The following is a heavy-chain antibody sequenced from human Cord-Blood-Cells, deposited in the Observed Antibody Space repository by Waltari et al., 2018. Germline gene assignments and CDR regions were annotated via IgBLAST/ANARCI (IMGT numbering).Heavy chain of an antibody. CDR1: GGSFSGYY. CDR3: ARIVGAYYYFDY. D-gene: IGHD1-26*01. J-gene: IGHJ4*02. Sequence: QVQLQQWGAGLLKPSETLSLTCAVYGGSFSGYYWSWIRQPPGKGLEWIGENNHSGRTNYTPTLKRRVTISVDTAKNQFSLNLSSVTAADTAVYYCARIVGAYYYFDYWGQGTLVTVSS. V-gene: IGHV4-34*01. CDR2: NNHSGRT.